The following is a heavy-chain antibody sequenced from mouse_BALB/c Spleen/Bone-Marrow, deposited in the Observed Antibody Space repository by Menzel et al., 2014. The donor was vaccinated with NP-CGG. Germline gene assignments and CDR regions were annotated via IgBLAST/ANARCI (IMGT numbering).Heavy chain of an antibody. CDR1: GYSIXSDYA. Sequence: EVQLQQSGPGLVKPSQSLSLTCTVTGYSIXSDYAWNWIRQFPGNKLEWMGYISYSGSTSYNPSLKSRISITRDTSKNQFFLQLNSVTSEDTATYYRARGGYDDAVDYWGQGTSVTVSS. CDR3: ARGGYDDAVDY. D-gene: IGHD2-14*01. J-gene: IGHJ4*01. CDR2: ISYSGST. V-gene: IGHV3-2*02.